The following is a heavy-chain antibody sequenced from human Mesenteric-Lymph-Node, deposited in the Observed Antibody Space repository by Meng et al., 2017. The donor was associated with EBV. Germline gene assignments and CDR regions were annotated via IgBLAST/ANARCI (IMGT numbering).Heavy chain of an antibody. CDR3: ARDEGGWLTAPDY. J-gene: IGHJ4*02. CDR2: IIPILGIA. Sequence: QVELVQSGAEGKQPGSSVKVSCKASGGTFSSYTISWVRQAPGQGLEWMGRIIPILGIANYAQKFQGRVTITADKSTSTAYMELSSLRSEDTAVYYCARDEGGWLTAPDYWGQGTLVTVSS. D-gene: IGHD5-24*01. V-gene: IGHV1-69*08. CDR1: GGTFSSYT.